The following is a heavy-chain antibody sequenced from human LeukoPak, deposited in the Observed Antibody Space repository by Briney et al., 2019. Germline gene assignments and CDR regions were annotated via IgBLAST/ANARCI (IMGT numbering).Heavy chain of an antibody. J-gene: IGHJ4*02. V-gene: IGHV3-30*02. CDR1: GFTFSGYE. CDR3: AKDSAAAGGPCGY. CDR2: IRSDGSDK. D-gene: IGHD6-13*01. Sequence: GGSLRLSCAASGFTFSGYEMHWVRQAPGKGLEWVALIRSDGSDKYYADSVKGRFTISRDNSKNTVFLQMNSLRAEDTAVYYCAKDSAAAGGPCGYWGRGTLVTVSS.